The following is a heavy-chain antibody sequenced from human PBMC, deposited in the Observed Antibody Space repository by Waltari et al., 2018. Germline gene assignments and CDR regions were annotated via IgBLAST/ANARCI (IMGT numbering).Heavy chain of an antibody. Sequence: QVQLQESGPGLVKPSETLSLTCAVSGGSISGYYWSWIRQAPGKGLEWIGYIYGGSGSTSYNPSLKSLVTISIDTSKNQFSLKLSSVTAADTAVYYCAKDSSGWSSLDSWGQGVVVTVSS. CDR3: AKDSSGWSSLDS. V-gene: IGHV4-59*12. CDR2: IYGGSGST. CDR1: GGSISGYY. D-gene: IGHD6-13*01. J-gene: IGHJ4*03.